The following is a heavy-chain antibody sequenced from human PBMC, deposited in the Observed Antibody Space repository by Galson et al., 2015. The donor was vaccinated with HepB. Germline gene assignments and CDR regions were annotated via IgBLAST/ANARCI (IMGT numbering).Heavy chain of an antibody. CDR3: WRSDSRGHHYYYMDV. CDR2: IWSDAINE. Sequence: SLRLSCAASGFSISAYGMPWVRQAPGTGLEGVAVIWSDAINEYYADSVKGRFTISRDNSKNTVSLQMNSQRVEDTAVYYCWRSDSRGHHYYYMDVWGKGTTATVSS. CDR1: GFSISAYG. D-gene: IGHD3-22*01. V-gene: IGHV3-33*01. J-gene: IGHJ6*03.